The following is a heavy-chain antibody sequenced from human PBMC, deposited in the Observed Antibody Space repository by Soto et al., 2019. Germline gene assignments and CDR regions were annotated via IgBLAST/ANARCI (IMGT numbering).Heavy chain of an antibody. V-gene: IGHV3-23*01. J-gene: IGHJ4*02. CDR1: GFTFSSYA. D-gene: IGHD3-3*01. CDR2: IRGSGGGT. Sequence: EVQLLESGGGLVQPGGSLRLSCAASGFTFSSYAMSWVRQAPGKGLEWVSAIRGSGGGTYYPDSVKGRFTISRDNAKNTVDLQMNSLRAEDTAVYYGAKDPAIFGGMDYWGQGALVTVSS. CDR3: AKDPAIFGGMDY.